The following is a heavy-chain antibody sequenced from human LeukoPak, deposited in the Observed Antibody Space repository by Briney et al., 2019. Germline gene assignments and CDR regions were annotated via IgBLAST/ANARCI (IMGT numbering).Heavy chain of an antibody. Sequence: SETLSLTCTVSGGSINSYYWSWIRQPPGKGLESIGYIHYTGSTNYNPSLKSRVTISVDTSKNQFSLKLSSVTAADTAVYYCARGRTISDYWGQGTLVTVSS. CDR3: ARGRTISDY. D-gene: IGHD1-7*01. V-gene: IGHV4-59*12. CDR2: IHYTGST. J-gene: IGHJ4*02. CDR1: GGSINSYY.